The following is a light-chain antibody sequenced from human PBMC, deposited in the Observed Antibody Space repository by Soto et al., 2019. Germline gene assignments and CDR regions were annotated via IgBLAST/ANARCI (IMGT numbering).Light chain of an antibody. CDR1: QNISSS. CDR3: QQSYSTPPDT. Sequence: DIQMTQSPSSLSASVRDRVTITCRASQNISSSLTWYQQKPGKAPKLLMYAASSLQSGVPSRFSGSGSGTDFTLTISSLQPEDFATYYCQQSYSTPPDTFGQGTRLEIK. CDR2: AAS. J-gene: IGKJ5*01. V-gene: IGKV1-39*01.